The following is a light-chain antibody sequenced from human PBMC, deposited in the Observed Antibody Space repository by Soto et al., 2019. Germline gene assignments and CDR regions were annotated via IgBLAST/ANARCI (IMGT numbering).Light chain of an antibody. CDR2: AAS. V-gene: IGKV3-20*01. CDR1: QSVTSTH. CDR3: QQYGSSPWT. Sequence: EIVLTQSPGTLSLSPGERATLSCRASQSVTSTHLAWYQQKPGQAPRLLIYAASSRATGIPDRFSGSGSGTGFTLTISRLEPEDLAVYYCQQYGSSPWTFGHGTKVEIK. J-gene: IGKJ1*01.